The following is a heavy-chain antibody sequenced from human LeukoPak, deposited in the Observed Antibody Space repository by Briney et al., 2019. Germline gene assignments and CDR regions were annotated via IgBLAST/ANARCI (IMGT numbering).Heavy chain of an antibody. Sequence: PGGSLRLSCAVSGFIFSAHYIDWVRQAPGKGLEWVGRIGNKADSYTTEYAASVEGRFSISRDDSKNSLYLQMNSLKTEDTALYYCTRGYSGVGIYAFDIWGQGTMVTVSS. J-gene: IGHJ3*02. V-gene: IGHV3-72*01. D-gene: IGHD1-26*01. CDR3: TRGYSGVGIYAFDI. CDR1: GFIFSAHY. CDR2: IGNKADSYTT.